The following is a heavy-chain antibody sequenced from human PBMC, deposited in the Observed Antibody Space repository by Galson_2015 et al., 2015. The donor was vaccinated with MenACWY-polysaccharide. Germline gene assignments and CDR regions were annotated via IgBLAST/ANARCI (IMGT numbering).Heavy chain of an antibody. CDR2: ISGSGGST. Sequence: SLRLSCAASGFTFSSYAMSWVRQAPGKGLEWVSAISGSGGSTYYADSVKGRFTISRDNSKNTLYLQMNSLRAEDTAVYYCAKFDYDSSGYLDYWGQGTLVTVSS. J-gene: IGHJ4*02. CDR3: AKFDYDSSGYLDY. D-gene: IGHD3-22*01. V-gene: IGHV3-23*01. CDR1: GFTFSSYA.